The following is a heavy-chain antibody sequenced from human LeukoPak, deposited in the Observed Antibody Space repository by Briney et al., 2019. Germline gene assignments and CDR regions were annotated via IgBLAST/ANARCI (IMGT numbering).Heavy chain of an antibody. D-gene: IGHD6-19*01. Sequence: SETLSLTCAAYGGSFSGYYWSWIRQPPGKGLEWIGEINHSGSTNYNPSLKSRVTISVDTSKNQFSLKLSSVTAADTAVYYCAREKAVGYYYYGMDVWGQGTTVTVSS. CDR1: GGSFSGYY. V-gene: IGHV4-34*01. CDR3: AREKAVGYYYYGMDV. J-gene: IGHJ6*02. CDR2: INHSGST.